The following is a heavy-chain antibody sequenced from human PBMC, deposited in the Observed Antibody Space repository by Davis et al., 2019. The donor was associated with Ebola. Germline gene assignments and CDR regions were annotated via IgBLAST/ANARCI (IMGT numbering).Heavy chain of an antibody. Sequence: SETLSLTCTVSGGSVSSGSYYWSWVRRPPERGLEWVGYIYYSGSTNYNPSLKSRVTISVDTSKNQFSLKLSSVTAADTAVYYCARSHSGWYAFDYWGQGTLVTVSS. CDR1: GGSVSSGSYY. V-gene: IGHV4-61*01. CDR2: IYYSGST. J-gene: IGHJ4*02. CDR3: ARSHSGWYAFDY. D-gene: IGHD6-19*01.